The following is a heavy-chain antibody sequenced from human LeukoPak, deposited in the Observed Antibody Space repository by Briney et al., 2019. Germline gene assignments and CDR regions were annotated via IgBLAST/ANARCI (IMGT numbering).Heavy chain of an antibody. CDR3: AKDYYVWGSYRYTPIGY. J-gene: IGHJ4*02. CDR1: GFTFSSYG. D-gene: IGHD3-16*02. Sequence: GGSLRLSCAASGFTFSSYGMSWVRQAPGKGLEWVSAISGSGGSTYYADSVKGRFTISRDNSKNTLYLQMNSLRAEDTAVYYCAKDYYVWGSYRYTPIGYWGQGTLVTVSS. CDR2: ISGSGGST. V-gene: IGHV3-23*01.